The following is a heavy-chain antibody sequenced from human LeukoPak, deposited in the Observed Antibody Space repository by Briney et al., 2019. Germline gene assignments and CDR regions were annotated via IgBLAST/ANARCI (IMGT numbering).Heavy chain of an antibody. CDR1: GGSISSYY. D-gene: IGHD4-17*01. J-gene: IGHJ6*02. CDR3: ARVHGDYGWFNGMDV. V-gene: IGHV4-4*07. CDR2: IYTSGST. Sequence: SETLSLTCTVSGGSISSYYWSWIRQPAGKGLEWIGRIYTSGSTNYSPSLKSRVTMSVDTSKNQFSLKLSSVTAADTAVYYCARVHGDYGWFNGMDVWGQGTTVTLSS.